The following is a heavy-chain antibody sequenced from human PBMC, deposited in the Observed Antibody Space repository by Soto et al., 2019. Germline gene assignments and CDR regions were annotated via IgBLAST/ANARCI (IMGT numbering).Heavy chain of an antibody. Sequence: QVQLQQWGAGLLKPSETLSLTCAVYGGSFSGYYWSWIRQPPGKGLEWIGEINHSGSTNYNPSLKSRVTISVDTSKNQFSLKLSSVTAADTAVYYCARSTPLYSSSSPSNRGYFDYWGQGTLVTVSS. CDR3: ARSTPLYSSSSPSNRGYFDY. J-gene: IGHJ4*02. CDR1: GGSFSGYY. D-gene: IGHD6-6*01. V-gene: IGHV4-34*01. CDR2: INHSGST.